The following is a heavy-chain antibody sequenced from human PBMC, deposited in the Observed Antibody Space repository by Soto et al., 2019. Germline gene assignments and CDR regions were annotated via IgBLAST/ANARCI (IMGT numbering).Heavy chain of an antibody. J-gene: IGHJ4*02. CDR3: ASLYSSGWYGDYFDY. CDR2: INAGNGNT. Sequence: ASVKVSCKASGYTFTSYAMHWVRQAPGQRLEWMGWINAGNGNTKYSQKFQGRVTITRDTSASTAYTELSSLRSEDTAVYYCASLYSSGWYGDYFDYWGQGTLVTVSS. V-gene: IGHV1-3*01. CDR1: GYTFTSYA. D-gene: IGHD6-19*01.